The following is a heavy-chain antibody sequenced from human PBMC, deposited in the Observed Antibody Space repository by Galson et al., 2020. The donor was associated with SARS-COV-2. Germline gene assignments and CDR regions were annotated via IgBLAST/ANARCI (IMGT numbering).Heavy chain of an antibody. CDR2: ISATGDST. J-gene: IGHJ2*01. V-gene: IGHV3-23*01. Sequence: GESLKISCAASGFTFSSSAMSWVRQAPGKGLEWLAIISATGDSTYYADSVKGRFTISRDNSKSTLFLQMNSLRAEDTAIYFCAKVQGALVYFDLWGRCTLVAVSS. CDR1: GFTFSSSA. D-gene: IGHD3-16*01. CDR3: AKVQGALVYFDL.